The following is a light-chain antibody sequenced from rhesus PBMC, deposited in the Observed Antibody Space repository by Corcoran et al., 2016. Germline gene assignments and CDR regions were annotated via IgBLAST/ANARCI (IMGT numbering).Light chain of an antibody. V-gene: IGKV3-31*02. CDR3: QETSNLFT. CDR2: GAS. Sequence: EIVMTQSPATLSLSPGERATLSCRASQSVTSYLAWYQQKPRQAPRLLIYGASTRATGIPDRFSGSVSGTDFTLTINSLEPEDFAVYYCQETSNLFTFGPGTKLDIK. CDR1: QSVTSY. J-gene: IGKJ3*01.